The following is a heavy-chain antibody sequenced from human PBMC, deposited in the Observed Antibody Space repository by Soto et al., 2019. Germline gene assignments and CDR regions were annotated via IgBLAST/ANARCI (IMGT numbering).Heavy chain of an antibody. Sequence: LRLSCAASGFTFSSYGIHWVRQAPGKGLEWVAAISYDGSNKHYADSVKGRFTISRDNSKNTLYLQMDSLRVEDTAVYYCAKDLALMADYWGQGTPVTVSS. CDR1: GFTFSSYG. CDR2: ISYDGSNK. CDR3: AKDLALMADY. J-gene: IGHJ4*02. V-gene: IGHV3-30*18. D-gene: IGHD3-16*01.